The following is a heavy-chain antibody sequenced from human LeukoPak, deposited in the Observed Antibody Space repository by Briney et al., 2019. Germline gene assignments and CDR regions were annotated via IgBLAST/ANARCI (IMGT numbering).Heavy chain of an antibody. CDR1: GYTFTSYG. CDR2: ISAYNGNT. D-gene: IGHD3-22*01. V-gene: IGHV1-18*01. CDR3: ARWDYYDSRTFDI. J-gene: IGHJ3*02. Sequence: GASVKVSCKASGYTFTSYGITWVRQAPGQGLEWMGWISAYNGNTNYAQKLQGRVTMTTDTSSSTAYMELRSLRSDDTAVYYCARWDYYDSRTFDIWGQGTMVTVSS.